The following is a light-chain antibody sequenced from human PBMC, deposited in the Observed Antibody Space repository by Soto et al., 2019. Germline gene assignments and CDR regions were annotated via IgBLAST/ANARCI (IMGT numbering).Light chain of an antibody. CDR2: DAS. J-gene: IGKJ1*01. V-gene: IGKV3-11*01. CDR3: QQRSNGPPA. CDR1: QSVSSY. Sequence: EIVLTQSPATLSLSPGERATLSCRASQSVSSYLAWYQQKPGQAPRLLIYDASNRATGIPARFSGSGSGTAFTLTISSLEPEDFAVYYCQQRSNGPPAFGQGTKVEIK.